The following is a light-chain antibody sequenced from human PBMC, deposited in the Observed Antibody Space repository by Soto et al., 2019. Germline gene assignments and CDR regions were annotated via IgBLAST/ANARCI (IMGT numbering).Light chain of an antibody. J-gene: IGKJ1*01. CDR1: QTIGNK. CDR3: QQYNGWPWT. V-gene: IGKV3-15*01. CDR2: GAS. Sequence: IVHAHYPAILSESPGERVTLSCRATQTIGNKLAWYLQRPGQAPRLLMYGASTRATDIPARFSGSGSGTEFTLTISGLQSEDFAVYYCQQYNGWPWTFGLGTKVDIK.